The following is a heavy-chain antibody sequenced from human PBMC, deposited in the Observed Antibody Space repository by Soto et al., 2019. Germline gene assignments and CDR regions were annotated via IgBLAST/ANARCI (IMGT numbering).Heavy chain of an antibody. CDR1: GYTFTNYV. J-gene: IGHJ6*02. Sequence: QVQLVQSGAEVKKPGASVTLSCTASGYTFTNYVIHWVRQAPGQRLEWVGWVNAGNGNTQYSQSFQGKVTITRDTSAKTGYLGLSSATPEDTAVYYWERGWSAGLLGGYDYDGMDVWGQGTTVTVSS. D-gene: IGHD3-16*01. CDR3: ERGWSAGLLGGYDYDGMDV. V-gene: IGHV1-3*01. CDR2: VNAGNGNT.